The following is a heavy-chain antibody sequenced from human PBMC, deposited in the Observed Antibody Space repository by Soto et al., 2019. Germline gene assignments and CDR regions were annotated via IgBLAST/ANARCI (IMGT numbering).Heavy chain of an antibody. J-gene: IGHJ5*02. Sequence: SETLSLTCAVYGGSFSGYYWSWIRQPPGKGLEWIGEINHSGSTNYNPSLKSRVTISVDTSKNQFSLKLSSVTAADTAVYYCARGPRGAASVAGKVRWFDPWGQGTLVTVSS. CDR3: ARGPRGAASVAGKVRWFDP. D-gene: IGHD6-19*01. CDR1: GGSFSGYY. V-gene: IGHV4-34*01. CDR2: INHSGST.